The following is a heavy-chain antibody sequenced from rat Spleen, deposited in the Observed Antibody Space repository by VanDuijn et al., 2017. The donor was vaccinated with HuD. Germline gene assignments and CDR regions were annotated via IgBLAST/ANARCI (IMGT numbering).Heavy chain of an antibody. J-gene: IGHJ3*01. CDR2: ITNTGGST. V-gene: IGHV5-31*01. Sequence: EVQLVESGGGLVQPGRSLKLSCVASGFTFNNYWMTWIRQAPGKGLEWVASITNTGGSTYYPDSVKGRFTISRDNAKSTLYLQMNSLRSEDTATYYCTRGGYYSSYIHWFAYWGQGTLVTVSS. D-gene: IGHD1-2*01. CDR3: TRGGYYSSYIHWFAY. CDR1: GFTFNNYW.